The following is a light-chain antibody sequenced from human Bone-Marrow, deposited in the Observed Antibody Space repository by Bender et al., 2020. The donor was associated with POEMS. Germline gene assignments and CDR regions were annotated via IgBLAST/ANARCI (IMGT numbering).Light chain of an antibody. V-gene: IGLV3-21*02. J-gene: IGLJ3*02. CDR1: HIGGKS. Sequence: SYVLTQPPSMSVAPGQTARLTCEGIHIGGKSVHWYQQKPGQAPMLVVYDNSDRPSGIPARFSGSKSVNTATLTISRVEAGDEADYYCQVWDNTSDHPVFGGGTKLTVL. CDR2: DNS. CDR3: QVWDNTSDHPV.